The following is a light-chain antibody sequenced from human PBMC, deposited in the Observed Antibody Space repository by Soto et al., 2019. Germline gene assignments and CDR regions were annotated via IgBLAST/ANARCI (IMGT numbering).Light chain of an antibody. J-gene: IGLJ2*01. CDR2: SNN. CDR1: SSNIGGNT. V-gene: IGLV1-44*01. Sequence: QSVLTQPPSASGTPGQRGTLSCSGNSSNIGGNTVNWYQQLPGTAPQLVLYSNNQRPSGVPARFSGSKSGTSASLAISGLQSEDEADYYCVAWDDSLNGYVVFGGGTKVTVL. CDR3: VAWDDSLNGYVV.